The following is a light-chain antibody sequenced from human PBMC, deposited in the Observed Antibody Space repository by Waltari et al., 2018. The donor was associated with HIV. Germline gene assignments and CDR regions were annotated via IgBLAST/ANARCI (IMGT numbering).Light chain of an antibody. J-gene: IGKJ2*01. CDR1: QGISSA. CDR3: QHFNSYPHT. V-gene: IGKV1-13*02. CDR2: EAS. Sequence: AIQLTQSPSSLSASVGDRVTITCRASQGISSALAWYQQKPGKAPKLLIYEASSLESWVPSRFSGSGSGTDFTLTISSLQPADFATYYCQHFNSYPHTFGQGTKLEIK.